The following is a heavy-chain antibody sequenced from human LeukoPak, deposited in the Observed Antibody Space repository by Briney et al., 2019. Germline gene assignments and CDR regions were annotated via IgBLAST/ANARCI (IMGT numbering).Heavy chain of an antibody. CDR2: IYYIVSS. CDR1: DGSIRSYY. CDR3: ARVMIDYFDY. Sequence: PETLSLTCSVSDGSIRSYYWSWIRQPPEKGLEWIGYIYYIVSSNYNPSLKSRVTISVDTSKNQFSLKLSSVTAADTAVYYCARVMIDYFDYWGQGTLVTVSS. V-gene: IGHV4-59*01. D-gene: IGHD3-22*01. J-gene: IGHJ4*02.